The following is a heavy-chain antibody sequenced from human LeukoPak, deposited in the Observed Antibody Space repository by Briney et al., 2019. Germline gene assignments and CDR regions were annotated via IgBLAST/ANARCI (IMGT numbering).Heavy chain of an antibody. CDR1: GYSISSGYY. D-gene: IGHD1-26*01. Sequence: PSETLSLTCAVSGYSISSGYYWGWIRQPPGKGLEWIGSIYHSGSTYYNPSLKSRVAMSVDTSKNQFSLQLSSVTAADTAVYYCTRGIVGATAPDYWGQGTLVIVSS. CDR3: TRGIVGATAPDY. V-gene: IGHV4-38-2*01. CDR2: IYHSGST. J-gene: IGHJ4*02.